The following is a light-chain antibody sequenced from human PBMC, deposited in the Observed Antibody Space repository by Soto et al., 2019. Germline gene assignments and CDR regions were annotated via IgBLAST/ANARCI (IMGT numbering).Light chain of an antibody. J-gene: IGKJ1*01. CDR2: SAS. Sequence: DIQMTQSPSSLSASVGDRVIITCRASQFIGRYLNWYQQKPGKAPKLLIYSASNLQSGVPSWFSGSGFGTDFTLTIISLQPEDFATYFCQQSYGAPPWSFGQGTKVEIK. CDR3: QQSYGAPPWS. CDR1: QFIGRY. V-gene: IGKV1-39*01.